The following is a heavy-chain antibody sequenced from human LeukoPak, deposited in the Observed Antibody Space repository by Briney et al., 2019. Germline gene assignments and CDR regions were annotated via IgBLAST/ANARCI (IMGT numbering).Heavy chain of an antibody. J-gene: IGHJ3*02. CDR3: AKDHVRSYGDYVNAFDI. Sequence: GGSLRLSCAASGFTFSSYGMHWVRQAPGKGLEWVAVISYDGSNKYYADSVKGRFTISRDNSKNTLYLQMNSLRAEDTAVYYCAKDHVRSYGDYVNAFDIWGQGTMVTVSS. CDR2: ISYDGSNK. D-gene: IGHD4-17*01. CDR1: GFTFSSYG. V-gene: IGHV3-30*18.